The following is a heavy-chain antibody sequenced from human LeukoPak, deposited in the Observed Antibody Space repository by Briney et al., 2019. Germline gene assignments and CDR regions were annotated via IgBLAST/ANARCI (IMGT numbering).Heavy chain of an antibody. CDR1: GFTFSDYY. V-gene: IGHV3-11*04. D-gene: IGHD6-13*01. J-gene: IGHJ5*02. Sequence: PGGSLRLSCAASGFTFSDYYMSWIRQAPGKGLEWVSYISSSGSTIYYADSVKGRFTISRDNAKNSLYLQMNSLRAEDTAVYYCARDIGDSSSDPWFDPWGQGTLVTVSS. CDR2: ISSSGSTI. CDR3: ARDIGDSSSDPWFDP.